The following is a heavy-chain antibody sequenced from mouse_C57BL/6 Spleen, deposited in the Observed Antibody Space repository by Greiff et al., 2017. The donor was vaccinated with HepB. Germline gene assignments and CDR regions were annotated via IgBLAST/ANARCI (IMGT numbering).Heavy chain of an antibody. CDR2: IDPSDSET. J-gene: IGHJ1*03. Sequence: VQLQQPGAELVRPGSSVKLSCKASGYTFTSYWMHWVKQRPIQGLEWIGNIDPSDSETHYNQKFKDKATLTVDKSSSTAYMQLSSLTSEDSAVYYCARSLNYGSSYFDVWGTGTTVTVSS. V-gene: IGHV1-52*01. CDR3: ARSLNYGSSYFDV. CDR1: GYTFTSYW. D-gene: IGHD1-1*01.